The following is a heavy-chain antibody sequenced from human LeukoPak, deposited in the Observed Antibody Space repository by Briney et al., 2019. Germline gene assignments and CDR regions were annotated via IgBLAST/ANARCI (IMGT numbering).Heavy chain of an antibody. CDR3: ARDRKDCSSTSCYSIPAFDI. D-gene: IGHD2-2*01. Sequence: TLSETLSLTCTVTGGSISSYYWSWIRQPAGKGLEWIGRIYTSGSTNYNPSLKSRVTMSVDTSKNQFSLKLSSVTAADTAVYYCARDRKDCSSTSCYSIPAFDIWGQGTMVTVSS. J-gene: IGHJ3*02. CDR1: GGSISSYY. CDR2: IYTSGST. V-gene: IGHV4-4*07.